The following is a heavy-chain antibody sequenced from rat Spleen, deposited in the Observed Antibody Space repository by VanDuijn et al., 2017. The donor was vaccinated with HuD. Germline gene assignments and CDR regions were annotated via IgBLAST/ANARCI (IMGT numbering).Heavy chain of an antibody. V-gene: IGHV5-29*01. CDR1: GFTFSGSG. CDR2: ISSDGRRN. J-gene: IGHJ2*01. CDR3: ARRHYGYTDYFDY. Sequence: EVQLVESGGGLVQPGRSLKLSCAASGFTFSGSGMAWVRQSPTKGLEWVATISSDGRRNYYRDSVKGRFTISRDNAKTSLYLQMDSLRSADTATYYCARRHYGYTDYFDYWGQGVMVTVSS. D-gene: IGHD1-6*01.